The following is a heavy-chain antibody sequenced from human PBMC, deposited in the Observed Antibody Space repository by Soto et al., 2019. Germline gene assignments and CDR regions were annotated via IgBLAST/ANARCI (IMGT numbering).Heavy chain of an antibody. J-gene: IGHJ5*02. CDR2: INHSGST. V-gene: IGHV4-34*01. CDR1: GGSFSGYY. CDR3: ASRCGSCYSYWFDP. Sequence: SETLSLTCAVYGGSFSGYYWSWIRQPPGKGLEWIGEINHSGSTNYNPSLKSRVTISVDTSKNQFSLKLSSVTAADTAVYYCASRCGSCYSYWFDPWGQGTLVTVSS. D-gene: IGHD2-15*01.